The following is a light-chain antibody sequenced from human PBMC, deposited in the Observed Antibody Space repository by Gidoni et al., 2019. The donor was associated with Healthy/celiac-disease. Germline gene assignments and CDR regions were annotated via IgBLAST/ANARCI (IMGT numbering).Light chain of an antibody. CDR2: KVS. J-gene: IGKJ4*01. CDR1: QSLVYSDRNTY. CDR3: MQGTHWLLT. V-gene: IGKV2D-30*01. Sequence: EVVMTQSPLSLPVPLGQPASISCRSSQSLVYSDRNTYLNWLQQRPGQSPRRLIYKVSNWDSGVPDRFSGSGSGTDFTLKISRVEAEDVGVYYCMQGTHWLLTFGGGTKVEIK.